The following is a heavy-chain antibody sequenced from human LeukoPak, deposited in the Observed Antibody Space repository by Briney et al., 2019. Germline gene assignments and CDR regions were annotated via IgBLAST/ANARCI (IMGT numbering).Heavy chain of an antibody. CDR3: ASIRWAGGTWAFDY. CDR2: IKQDGGEK. D-gene: IGHD1-26*01. V-gene: IGHV3-7*01. Sequence: PGGSLRLSCAASGFTFSSYWMGWVRQAPGKGLEWVANIKQDGGEKYYVDPVKGRFTISRDNAKNSLDLQMNSLRAEDTALYYCASIRWAGGTWAFDYSGQGTLVTVSS. J-gene: IGHJ4*02. CDR1: GFTFSSYW.